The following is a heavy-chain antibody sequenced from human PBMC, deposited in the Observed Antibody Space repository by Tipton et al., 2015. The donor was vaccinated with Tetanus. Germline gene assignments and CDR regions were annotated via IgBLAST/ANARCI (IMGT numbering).Heavy chain of an antibody. J-gene: IGHJ4*02. CDR2: LSHDGGNI. CDR3: AGGTWGDYCSSTTCYPFDY. Sequence: SLRLSCVASGFTFSHFAVSWVRRAPGRGLEWASSLSHDGGNIYYADFARGRFTISRDNAKNSLYLQMSSLRVEDTAVYYCAGGTWGDYCSSTTCYPFDYWGQGTLVAVSS. V-gene: IGHV3-23*01. CDR1: GFTFSHFA. D-gene: IGHD2-2*01.